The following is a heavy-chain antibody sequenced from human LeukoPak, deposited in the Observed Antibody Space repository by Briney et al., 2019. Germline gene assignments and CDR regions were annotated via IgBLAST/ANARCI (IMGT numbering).Heavy chain of an antibody. CDR2: IIPIFGTA. J-gene: IGHJ4*02. D-gene: IGHD6-19*01. CDR3: ARDNSGWYYFDY. Sequence: SVKVSCKTSGGTFSSYAISWVRQAPGQGLEWMGRIIPIFGTANYAQKFQGRVTITTDESTSTAYMELSSLRSEDTAVYYCARDNSGWYYFDYWGQGTLVTVSS. CDR1: GGTFSSYA. V-gene: IGHV1-69*05.